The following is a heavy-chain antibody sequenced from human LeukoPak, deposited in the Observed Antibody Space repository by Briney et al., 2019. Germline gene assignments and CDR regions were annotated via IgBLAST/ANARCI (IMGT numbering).Heavy chain of an antibody. CDR2: IYPGDSDT. CDR1: GCGFTSYW. V-gene: IGHV5-51*01. J-gene: IGHJ4*02. Sequence: GEALQISCKGAGCGFTSYWIGWGRRLPGKGLEGMGRIYPGDSDTRYSPSFQGQVTISAAKSISTAYLQWRSLTASDPAMYYCAGLAGGSSGYYLQEPDYWGQGTLVTVSS. D-gene: IGHD3-22*01. CDR3: AGLAGGSSGYYLQEPDY.